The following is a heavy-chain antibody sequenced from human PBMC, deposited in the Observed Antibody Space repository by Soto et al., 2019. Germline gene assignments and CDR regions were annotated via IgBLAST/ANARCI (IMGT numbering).Heavy chain of an antibody. Sequence: QVQLQESGPGLVEPSQTLSLTCTVSGDSISNGYYTWSWIRQPPGKDLEWIGHIYNSVNTYSNPSLKRRVTISADTSKNQFSRKLSSVTAADTAVYYCARGPSGDKVDYWGQGTLVTVSS. CDR2: IYNSVNT. V-gene: IGHV4-30-4*01. CDR3: ARGPSGDKVDY. J-gene: IGHJ4*02. CDR1: GDSISNGYYT. D-gene: IGHD3-10*01.